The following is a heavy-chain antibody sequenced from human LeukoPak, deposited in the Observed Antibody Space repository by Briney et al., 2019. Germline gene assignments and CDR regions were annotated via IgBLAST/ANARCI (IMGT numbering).Heavy chain of an antibody. J-gene: IGHJ4*02. CDR1: GYIFTGYY. CDR2: INPSGGST. Sequence: ASVKVSCKASGYIFTGYYMHWVRQAPGQGLEWMGIINPSGGSTSYAQKFQGRVTMTRDTSTSTVYMELSSLRSEDTAVYYCARDRVITRGGDYWGQGTLVTVSS. V-gene: IGHV1-46*01. D-gene: IGHD1-14*01. CDR3: ARDRVITRGGDY.